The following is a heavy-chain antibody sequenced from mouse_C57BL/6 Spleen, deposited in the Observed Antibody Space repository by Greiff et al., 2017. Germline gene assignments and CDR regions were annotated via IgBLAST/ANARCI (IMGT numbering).Heavy chain of an antibody. CDR3: ARDYGSSYVNLFAY. J-gene: IGHJ3*01. V-gene: IGHV1-54*01. CDR2: INPGSGGT. Sequence: QVQLQQSGAELVRPGTSVKVSCKASGYAFTNYLIEWVKQRPGQGLEWIGVINPGSGGTNYNEKFKGKPTLTADKSSSTAYMQLSSLTSEDSAVYFCARDYGSSYVNLFAYWGQGTLVTVSA. CDR1: GYAFTNYL. D-gene: IGHD1-1*01.